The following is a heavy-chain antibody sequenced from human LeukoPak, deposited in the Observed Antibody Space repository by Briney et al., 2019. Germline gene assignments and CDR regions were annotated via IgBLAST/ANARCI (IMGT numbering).Heavy chain of an antibody. J-gene: IGHJ3*02. CDR3: ARGREDYDSSGYYYEACAFDI. Sequence: ASVKVSCKASGYTFTSYAMNWVRQAPGQGLEWMGWINTNTGNPTYAQGFTGRFVFSLGTSVSTAYLQISSLKAEDTAVYYCARGREDYDSSGYYYEACAFDIWGQGTMVTVSS. D-gene: IGHD3-22*01. V-gene: IGHV7-4-1*02. CDR2: INTNTGNP. CDR1: GYTFTSYA.